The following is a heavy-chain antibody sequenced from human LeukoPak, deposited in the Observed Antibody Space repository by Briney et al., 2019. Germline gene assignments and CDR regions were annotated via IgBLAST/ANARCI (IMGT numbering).Heavy chain of an antibody. CDR2: ISAYNGNT. D-gene: IGHD3-22*01. CDR3: ARANHYYDSSGYSLGY. CDR1: GYTFTSYG. V-gene: IGHV1-18*01. J-gene: IGHJ4*02. Sequence: ASVKVSCKASGYTFTSYGISWVRQAPGQGLEWMGWISAYNGNTNYAQKLQGRVTMTTDTSTSTAYMELRSLRSDDAAVYYCARANHYYDSSGYSLGYWGQGTLVTVSS.